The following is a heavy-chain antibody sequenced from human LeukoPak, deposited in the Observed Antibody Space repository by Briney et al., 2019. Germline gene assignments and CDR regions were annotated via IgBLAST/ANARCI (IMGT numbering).Heavy chain of an antibody. CDR2: ISSNGGST. J-gene: IGHJ6*03. CDR1: GFTFSSYA. Sequence: PGGSLRLSCAASGFTFSSYAMHWVRQAPGKGLEYVSAISSNGGSTYYANSVKGRFTISRDNSKNTLYLQMGSLRAEDMAVYYCARDYYDSSGQLGYYYYMDVWGKGTTVTVSS. V-gene: IGHV3-64*01. D-gene: IGHD3-22*01. CDR3: ARDYYDSSGQLGYYYYMDV.